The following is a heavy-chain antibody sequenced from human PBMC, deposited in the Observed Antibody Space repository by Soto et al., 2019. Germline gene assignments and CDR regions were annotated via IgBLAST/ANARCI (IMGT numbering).Heavy chain of an antibody. J-gene: IGHJ4*02. V-gene: IGHV3-33*01. CDR1: GFTFSSFG. CDR3: AIFLHGGGYEIFFAF. Sequence: GGSLRLSCAASGFTFSSFGMHWVRQAPGKGLEWVAVIWYDGSNKYYADSVKGRFTISRDNSKNTLYLQMNSLRAEDTAVYYCAIFLHGGGYEIFFAFWGQGSLVTVSS. D-gene: IGHD5-18*01. CDR2: IWYDGSNK.